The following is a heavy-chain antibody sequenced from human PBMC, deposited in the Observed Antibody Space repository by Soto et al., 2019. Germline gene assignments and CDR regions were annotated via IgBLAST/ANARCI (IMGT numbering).Heavy chain of an antibody. J-gene: IGHJ4*02. CDR2: IYYSGST. Sequence: PSQTLSLTCTVSGGSISSLSYYWGWLRQPPGKGLEWIGCIYYSGSTYYNPSLKSRVTISVDTSKNQFSLKLSSVTAADTAVYYCARSAYYDSSGYLAYYFDYWGQGTLVTVSS. V-gene: IGHV4-39*07. D-gene: IGHD3-22*01. CDR1: GGSISSLSYY. CDR3: ARSAYYDSSGYLAYYFDY.